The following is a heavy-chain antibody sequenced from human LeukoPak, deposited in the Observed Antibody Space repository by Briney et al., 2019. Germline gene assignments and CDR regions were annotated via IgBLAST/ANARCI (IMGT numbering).Heavy chain of an antibody. Sequence: PGGSLRLSCAASGFTFCSDSMNWVRQAPGKELEWVSSISSTGSYIYYTDSVKGRFTISRDNAKNSLYLQMNSLRAEDAAVYYCARGGTPITIFGVVPYFDYWGQGTLVTVSS. J-gene: IGHJ4*02. CDR1: GFTFCSDS. V-gene: IGHV3-21*01. CDR3: ARGGTPITIFGVVPYFDY. D-gene: IGHD3-3*01. CDR2: ISSTGSYI.